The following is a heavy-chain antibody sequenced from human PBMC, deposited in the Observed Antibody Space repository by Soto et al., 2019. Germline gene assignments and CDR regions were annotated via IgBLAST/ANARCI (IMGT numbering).Heavy chain of an antibody. J-gene: IGHJ4*02. CDR2: ISGSGGST. CDR1: GFTFSSYA. Sequence: HPGGSLRLSCAASGFTFSSYAMSWVRQAPGKGLEWVSAISGSGGSTYYADSVKGRFTISRDNSKNTLYLQMNSLRAEDTAVYYCAKDGPYYYDRSCYYSRHDYWGQGTLVTVSS. CDR3: AKDGPYYYDRSCYYSRHDY. D-gene: IGHD3-22*01. V-gene: IGHV3-23*01.